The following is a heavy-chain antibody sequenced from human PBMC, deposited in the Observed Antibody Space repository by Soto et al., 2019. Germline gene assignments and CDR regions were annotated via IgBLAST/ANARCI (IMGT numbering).Heavy chain of an antibody. J-gene: IGHJ4*02. Sequence: QVQLQQWGAGLLKPSETLSLTCAVYGGSFSGYYWSWIRQPPGKGLEWIGEINHSGSTNYNPSLKSRVTISVDTSKNQFSLKLSSVTAADTAVYYCARDKQQLVPGFYKRQYYFDYWGQGTLVTVSS. D-gene: IGHD6-13*01. CDR3: ARDKQQLVPGFYKRQYYFDY. CDR1: GGSFSGYY. CDR2: INHSGST. V-gene: IGHV4-34*01.